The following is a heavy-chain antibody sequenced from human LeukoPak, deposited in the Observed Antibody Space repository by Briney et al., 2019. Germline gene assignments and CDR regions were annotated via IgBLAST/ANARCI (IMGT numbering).Heavy chain of an antibody. J-gene: IGHJ4*02. CDR2: IYYSGST. CDR1: GGSISSGGYY. D-gene: IGHD2-2*01. CDR3: ARAHCSSTSCHGHYFDY. V-gene: IGHV4-31*03. Sequence: PSETLSLTCTVSGGSISSGGYYWSWLRQHPGKGLEWIGDIYYSGSTYYNPSLKSRVTISVDTSKNQFSLKLSSVTAADTAVYYCARAHCSSTSCHGHYFDYWGQGTLVTVSS.